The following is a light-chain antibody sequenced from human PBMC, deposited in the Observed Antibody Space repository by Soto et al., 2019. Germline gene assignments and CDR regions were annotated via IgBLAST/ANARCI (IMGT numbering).Light chain of an antibody. CDR3: QQYNNLPPVT. Sequence: ETVMTQSPAALSVSPGERATLSCRASQSVSSNVAWYQQTPGQAPRLLIYGASTRAAGIPDRFSGSGSGTEFTLTISRLQSEDFGVYYCQQYNNLPPVTFGQGTRVDIK. CDR2: GAS. J-gene: IGKJ5*01. CDR1: QSVSSN. V-gene: IGKV3-15*01.